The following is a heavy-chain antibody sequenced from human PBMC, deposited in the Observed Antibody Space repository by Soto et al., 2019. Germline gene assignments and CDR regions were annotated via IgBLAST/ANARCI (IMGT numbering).Heavy chain of an antibody. V-gene: IGHV3-23*01. D-gene: IGHD3-3*01. CDR2: ISGSGGDT. CDR3: VKEITIFGVVIFDY. J-gene: IGHJ4*02. Sequence: XGSLGLACAASGFTFSTYSMSGVRQAPGKGLEWVSAISGSGGDTYYADSVKGRSTISRDNSKNTLYLQINSLRADDTAVLYCVKEITIFGVVIFDYCGQRTLVTVSS. CDR1: GFTFSTYS.